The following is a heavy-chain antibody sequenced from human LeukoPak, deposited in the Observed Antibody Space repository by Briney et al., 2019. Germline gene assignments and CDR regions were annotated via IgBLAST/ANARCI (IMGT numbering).Heavy chain of an antibody. D-gene: IGHD3-3*01. CDR3: ARGSNYDFWSGSPVEDYYYYMDV. CDR1: GGTFSSYA. CDR2: IIPIFGTA. V-gene: IGHV1-69*05. Sequence: ASVKVSCKASGGTFSSYAISWVRQAPGQGLEWMGGIIPIFGTANYAQKFQGRVTITTDESTSTAYMELSSLRSEDTAVYYCARGSNYDFWSGSPVEDYYYYMDVWGKGTTVTVSS. J-gene: IGHJ6*03.